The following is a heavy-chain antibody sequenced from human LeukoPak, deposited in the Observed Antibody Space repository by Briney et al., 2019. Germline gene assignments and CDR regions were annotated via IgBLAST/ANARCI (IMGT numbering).Heavy chain of an antibody. V-gene: IGHV3-48*03. Sequence: PGGSLRLSCAASGFTFSSYEMNWVRQPPGKARECVSYISSSGSSIYYADSVMGRFTISRDNAKNSLYLQMNSLRAEDTAVYYCARGQCSGGSCSIDYWGQATLVTVSS. CDR3: ARGQCSGGSCSIDY. J-gene: IGHJ4*02. CDR2: ISSSGSSI. D-gene: IGHD2-15*01. CDR1: GFTFSSYE.